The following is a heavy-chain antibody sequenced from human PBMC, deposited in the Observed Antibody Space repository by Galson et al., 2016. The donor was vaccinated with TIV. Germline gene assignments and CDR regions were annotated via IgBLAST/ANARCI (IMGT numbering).Heavy chain of an antibody. CDR2: INPNTGST. CDR1: GYTFSDYY. D-gene: IGHD6-19*01. Sequence: SVKVSCKASGYTFSDYYMHWVRQAPGQGLEWMGWINPNTGSTNYAQKFQGWVSMTRDTSINTAYMELSRLKSDDTAVYYCARDDGYTSGSDYWGQGTQVTVSS. CDR3: ARDDGYTSGSDY. J-gene: IGHJ4*02. V-gene: IGHV1-2*04.